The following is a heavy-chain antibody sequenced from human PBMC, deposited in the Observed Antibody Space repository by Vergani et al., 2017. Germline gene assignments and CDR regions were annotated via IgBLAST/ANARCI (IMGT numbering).Heavy chain of an antibody. D-gene: IGHD3-10*01. CDR1: GASVNSYY. J-gene: IGHJ4*02. Sequence: QVQLQESGPGLVKPSQTLSLTCTVSGASVNSYYWSWIRQPPGKGLEWIGYVSFRGDTLYDPSVKGRMTTSLNTSSNQFSLYLTSVTAADTAVYYCARSRRYYGAGSPDYWGQGTLVAVSS. CDR3: ARSRRYYGAGSPDY. CDR2: VSFRGDT. V-gene: IGHV4-59*02.